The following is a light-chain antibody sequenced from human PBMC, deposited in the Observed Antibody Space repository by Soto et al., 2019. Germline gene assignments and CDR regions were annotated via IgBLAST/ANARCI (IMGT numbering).Light chain of an antibody. Sequence: AIQLTQSPSSLSASVGDRVTITCRASQGISSALAWYQQRPGKAPKLLIYDASRLESGVPSRFSGSGSGTDFTLTISSLQPENFATYYCHQFYSYLSYTFGQGTKLEIK. CDR3: HQFYSYLSYT. J-gene: IGKJ2*01. CDR1: QGISSA. V-gene: IGKV1-13*02. CDR2: DAS.